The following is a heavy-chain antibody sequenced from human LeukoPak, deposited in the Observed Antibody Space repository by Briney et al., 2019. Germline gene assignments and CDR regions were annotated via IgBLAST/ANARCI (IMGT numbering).Heavy chain of an antibody. CDR3: ARSRDNWNDPRDAFDI. CDR1: GYSISSGYY. CDR2: IYHSGST. V-gene: IGHV4-38-2*02. J-gene: IGHJ3*02. Sequence: PSETLSLTCTVSGYSISSGYYWGWIRQPPGKGLEWIGSIYHSGSTYYNPSLKSRVTISVDTSKNQFSLKLSSVTAADTAVYYCARSRDNWNDPRDAFDIWGQGTMVTVSS. D-gene: IGHD1-20*01.